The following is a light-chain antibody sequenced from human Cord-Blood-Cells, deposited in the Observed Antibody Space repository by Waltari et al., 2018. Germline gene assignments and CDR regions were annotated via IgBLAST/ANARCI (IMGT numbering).Light chain of an antibody. V-gene: IGLV2-14*01. CDR3: SSYTSSSTYWV. Sequence: QSALTQPASVSGSPGQSITISCTGPSSDVGGYNYVPWYQQHPGKPPKLIIYDVSKRPSGVSNRFSGSKSGNTASLTISGLQAEDEADYYCSSYTSSSTYWVFGGGTKLTVL. CDR1: SSDVGGYNY. CDR2: DVS. J-gene: IGLJ3*02.